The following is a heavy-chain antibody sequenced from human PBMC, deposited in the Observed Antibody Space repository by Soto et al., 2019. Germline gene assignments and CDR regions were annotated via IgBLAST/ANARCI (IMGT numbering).Heavy chain of an antibody. CDR1: GYTFTSYA. D-gene: IGHD2-2*01. CDR2: INAGNGNT. V-gene: IGHV1-3*01. J-gene: IGHJ6*02. Sequence: GASVKVSCKASGYTFTSYAMHWVRQAPGQRLEWMGWINAGNGNTKYSQKFQGRVTITRDTSASTAYMELSSLRSEDTAVYYCARDLFEVVPAAIAYSYGMDVWGQGTTLTVSS. CDR3: ARDLFEVVPAAIAYSYGMDV.